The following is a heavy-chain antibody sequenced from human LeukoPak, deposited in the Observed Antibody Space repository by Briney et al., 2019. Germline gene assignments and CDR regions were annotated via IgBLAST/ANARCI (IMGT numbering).Heavy chain of an antibody. CDR1: GFTFSAYA. V-gene: IGHV3-23*01. Sequence: PEGSLRLSCAASGFTFSAYAMMWVRQAPGKGLEWVSSIVATYEGTFYADSVQGRFIISRDNSESTVSLQMNSLRAEDTAVYYCARGKAGGLVDLFDPWGQGTLVTVSS. CDR2: IVATYEGT. CDR3: ARGKAGGLVDLFDP. J-gene: IGHJ5*02. D-gene: IGHD3/OR15-3a*01.